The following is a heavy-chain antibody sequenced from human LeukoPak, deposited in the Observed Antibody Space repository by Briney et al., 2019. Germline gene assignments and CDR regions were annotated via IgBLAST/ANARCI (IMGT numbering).Heavy chain of an antibody. CDR2: IFSSGST. Sequence: PSGTLSLTCTVSGGSISSYYWNWIRQPAGKGLEWIGRIFSSGSTNYNPSLKSRVTMSVDTSKNQFSLRLTSVTAADTAMYYCAREPSYSSSWYTHWGQGTLVTVSS. CDR3: AREPSYSSSWYTH. J-gene: IGHJ4*02. D-gene: IGHD6-13*01. V-gene: IGHV4-4*07. CDR1: GGSISSYY.